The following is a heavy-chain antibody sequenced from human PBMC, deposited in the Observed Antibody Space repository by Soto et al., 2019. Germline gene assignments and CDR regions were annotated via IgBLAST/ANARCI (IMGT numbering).Heavy chain of an antibody. Sequence: GGSQRLSCAASGFTFGSYWMHWVRQAPGKGLVWVSRINSGGSLITYADSVKGRFTISRDNSKNTLNLQMNSLRAEDTAVYYCAKDCCNDILTGPDHWGQGTLVTVSS. V-gene: IGHV3-74*03. J-gene: IGHJ5*02. D-gene: IGHD3-9*01. CDR2: INSGGSLI. CDR1: GFTFGSYW. CDR3: AKDCCNDILTGPDH.